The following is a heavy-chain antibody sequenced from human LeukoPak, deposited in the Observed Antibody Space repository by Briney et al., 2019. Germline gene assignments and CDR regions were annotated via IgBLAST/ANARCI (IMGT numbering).Heavy chain of an antibody. CDR1: GFTFSSYS. D-gene: IGHD3-10*01. CDR3: ATAGGSGNYYFVR. J-gene: IGHJ4*02. CDR2: ISSSSSTI. Sequence: GGSLRLSCAASGFTFSSYSMNWVRQAPGKGLEWVSYISSSSSTIYYADSVKGRFTISRDNAKNSLYLQMNSLRAEDTAVYYCATAGGSGNYYFVRWGQGTLVTVSS. V-gene: IGHV3-48*01.